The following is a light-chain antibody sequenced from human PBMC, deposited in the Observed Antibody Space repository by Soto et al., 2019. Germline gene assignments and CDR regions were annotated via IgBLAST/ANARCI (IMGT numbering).Light chain of an antibody. CDR3: QQYTNWPRT. J-gene: IGKJ1*01. CDR2: GAS. CDR1: QSVGIN. Sequence: EIVMTQSPATLSVSPGERATLSCMASQSVGINLAWYQQKSGQAPRLLIYGASTRATDLPVRFSGSGSGTEFTLTISSLQSEDFAVYYCQQYTNWPRTFGQGTKVEIK. V-gene: IGKV3-15*01.